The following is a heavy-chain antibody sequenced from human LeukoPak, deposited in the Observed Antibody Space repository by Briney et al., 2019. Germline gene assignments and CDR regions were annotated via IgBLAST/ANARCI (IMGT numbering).Heavy chain of an antibody. CDR3: ARVISWFQGLDAFDI. V-gene: IGHV3-7*01. CDR2: IKQDGSEK. CDR1: GFTFSSYW. D-gene: IGHD6-13*01. Sequence: PGGSLRLSCAASGFTFSSYWMSWVRQAPGKGLEWVANIKQDGSEKYYVDSVKGRFTISRDNAKNSLYLQMNSLRAEDTAVYYCARVISWFQGLDAFDIWGQGTMVTVSS. J-gene: IGHJ3*02.